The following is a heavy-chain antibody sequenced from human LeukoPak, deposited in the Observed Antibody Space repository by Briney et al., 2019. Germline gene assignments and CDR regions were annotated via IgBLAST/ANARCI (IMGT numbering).Heavy chain of an antibody. Sequence: SETLSLTCSVSGHSISSGYNWGWIRQPPGKGLEWIGSIYHSGSTYYNPSLKSRVTISVDTSKNQFSLKLSSVTAADTAVYYCARGEYSSGWHYFFDYWGQGTLVTVSS. V-gene: IGHV4-38-2*02. D-gene: IGHD6-19*01. CDR2: IYHSGST. CDR1: GHSISSGYN. J-gene: IGHJ4*02. CDR3: ARGEYSSGWHYFFDY.